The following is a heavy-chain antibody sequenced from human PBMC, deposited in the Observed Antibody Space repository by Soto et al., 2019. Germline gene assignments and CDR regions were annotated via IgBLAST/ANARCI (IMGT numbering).Heavy chain of an antibody. J-gene: IGHJ4*02. CDR3: ARGSYGDSY. CDR2: IYYSGST. Sequence: QVQLQESGPGLVKPSETLSLTCSVSGDSISSYYWSWIRQPPGKGLEWIGYIYYSGSTSYNPSLKSRATXXVDMSKNQFSLNLRSVTAADTAVYYCARGSYGDSYWGQGTLVTVSS. D-gene: IGHD4-17*01. CDR1: GDSISSYY. V-gene: IGHV4-59*01.